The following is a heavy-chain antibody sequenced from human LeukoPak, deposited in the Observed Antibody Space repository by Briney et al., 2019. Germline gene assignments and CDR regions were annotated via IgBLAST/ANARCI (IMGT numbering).Heavy chain of an antibody. V-gene: IGHV4-34*01. Sequence: SETLSLTCAVYGGSFSGYYWSWIRQPPGKGLEWIGEINHSGSTNYNPSLKSRVTISVDTSKNQFSLKLSSVTAADTAVYFCARGRGYGRNFDYWGQGTLVTVSS. CDR1: GGSFSGYY. D-gene: IGHD5-12*01. CDR3: ARGRGYGRNFDY. J-gene: IGHJ4*02. CDR2: INHSGST.